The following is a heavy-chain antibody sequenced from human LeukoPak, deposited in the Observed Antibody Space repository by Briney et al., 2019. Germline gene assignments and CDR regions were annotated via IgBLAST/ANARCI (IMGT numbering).Heavy chain of an antibody. CDR1: GLTISDSW. D-gene: IGHD3-16*01. Sequence: GGSLRLSCAASGLTISDSWIHWVRQAPGEGLMWVSRLAGDEANKLYADSVKGRFTISRDNAKNTLYLQMNSLRVEDTGIYYCARDAGWGRLDSWGQGALVTVSS. J-gene: IGHJ4*02. CDR2: LAGDEANK. CDR3: ARDAGWGRLDS. V-gene: IGHV3-74*01.